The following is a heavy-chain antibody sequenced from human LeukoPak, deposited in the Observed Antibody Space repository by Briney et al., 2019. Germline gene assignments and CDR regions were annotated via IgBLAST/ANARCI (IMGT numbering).Heavy chain of an antibody. D-gene: IGHD3-10*01. CDR3: ARDRGHYFDY. Sequence: GGSLRLSCAASGFTVRSYWMSWVRQAPGKGLEWVANIKQDGSEKFFVDSVKGRFTISRDNAKNSLYLQMNSLRAEDTAVYYCARDRGHYFDYWGQGTLVPVSS. V-gene: IGHV3-7*01. J-gene: IGHJ4*02. CDR1: GFTVRSYW. CDR2: IKQDGSEK.